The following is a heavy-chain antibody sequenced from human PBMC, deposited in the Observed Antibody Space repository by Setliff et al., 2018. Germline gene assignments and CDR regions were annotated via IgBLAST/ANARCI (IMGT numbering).Heavy chain of an antibody. CDR3: ARVWFGNMDV. CDR1: GFTFSSYE. D-gene: IGHD3-10*01. Sequence: GGSLRLSCAASGFTFSSYEMNWVRRAPGKGLQWVSYISSSGSTMYYADSVKGRFTISRDNAKNSLYLQMNSLRAEDTAVYYCARVWFGNMDVWGKGTTVTVSS. CDR2: ISSSGSTM. V-gene: IGHV3-48*03. J-gene: IGHJ6*03.